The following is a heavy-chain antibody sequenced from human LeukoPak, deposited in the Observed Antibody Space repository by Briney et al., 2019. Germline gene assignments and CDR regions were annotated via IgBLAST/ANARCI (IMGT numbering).Heavy chain of an antibody. V-gene: IGHV1-18*01. CDR3: ARQVVAATLYYYYYYMDV. Sequence: GASVKVSCKASGYTFTSYGISWVRQAPGQGLEWMGWISAYNGNTNYAQKLQGRVTMTTDTSTSTAYMELRSLRSDDTAVYYCARQVVAATLYYYYYYMDVWGKGTTVTVSS. D-gene: IGHD2-15*01. J-gene: IGHJ6*03. CDR2: ISAYNGNT. CDR1: GYTFTSYG.